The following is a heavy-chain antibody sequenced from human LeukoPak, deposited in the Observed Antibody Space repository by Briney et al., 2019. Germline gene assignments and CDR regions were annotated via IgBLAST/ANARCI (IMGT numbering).Heavy chain of an antibody. CDR2: ISGNAKTP. D-gene: IGHD4-23*01. Sequence: GGSLRLSCAASGFTFSSYAMSWVRQAPGKGLEWVSGISGNAKTPSYADSVKGRFTISRDNSKNTVYLQMNSLRVEDTDVYYCAKSLYGGLDYWGQGTLVTVSS. V-gene: IGHV3-23*01. J-gene: IGHJ4*02. CDR1: GFTFSSYA. CDR3: AKSLYGGLDY.